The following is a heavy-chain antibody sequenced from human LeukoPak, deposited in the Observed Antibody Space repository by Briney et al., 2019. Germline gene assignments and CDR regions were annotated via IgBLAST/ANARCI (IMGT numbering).Heavy chain of an antibody. V-gene: IGHV4-59*01. Sequence: PSETLSLTCTVFGGSISSYYWSWIRQPPGKGLEWIGYIYYSGSTNYNPSLKSRVTISVDTSKNQFSLKLSSVTAADTAVYYCARVTSGYSSSWYVDYWGQGTLVTASS. J-gene: IGHJ4*02. CDR3: ARVTSGYSSSWYVDY. CDR1: GGSISSYY. CDR2: IYYSGST. D-gene: IGHD6-13*01.